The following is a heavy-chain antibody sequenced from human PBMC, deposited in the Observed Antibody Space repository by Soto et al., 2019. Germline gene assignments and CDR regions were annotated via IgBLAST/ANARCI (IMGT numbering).Heavy chain of an antibody. CDR2: ISSSGGAI. J-gene: IGHJ6*02. D-gene: IGHD6-13*01. CDR1: GLIFSDYT. CDR3: ARDHGGSTWFVGVYYFFGMDV. V-gene: IGHV3-48*02. Sequence: EVELVESGGDLVQPGGSLRLSCAASGLIFSDYTMTWVRQAPGRGLELVSHISSSGGAIFYAESVKGRFTVSRDNAKNSLYLQMNSLRDDDTAVYFCARDHGGSTWFVGVYYFFGMDVWGQGTAVTVSS.